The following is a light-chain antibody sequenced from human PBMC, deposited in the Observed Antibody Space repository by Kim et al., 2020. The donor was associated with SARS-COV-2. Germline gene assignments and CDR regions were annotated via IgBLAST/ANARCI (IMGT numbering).Light chain of an antibody. CDR3: QEYHNWPGT. CDR1: QSVSSK. J-gene: IGKJ1*01. CDR2: DAS. V-gene: IGKV3-15*01. Sequence: IVMTQSPATLSVSPGGRAILSCRASQSVSSKLAWYQQKPGQAPRLLIYDASTRATGIPARFSGSGSGTEFTLTISSLQSEDVAIFYCQEYHNWPGTFGQGTKVDIK.